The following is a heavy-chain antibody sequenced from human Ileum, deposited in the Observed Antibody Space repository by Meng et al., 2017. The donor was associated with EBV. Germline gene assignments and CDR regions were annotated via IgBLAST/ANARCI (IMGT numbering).Heavy chain of an antibody. V-gene: IGHV4-59*08. Sequence: QVPLQDPGPGLVKPSQPLSLTCTVSGVSISSYYWSWIRQPPGKGLEWIGYIYYSGSTNYNPSLKSRVTISVDMSKNQFSLNLSPVTAADTAVYYCARGGWSLDYWGQGTLVTVSS. CDR3: ARGGWSLDY. J-gene: IGHJ4*02. D-gene: IGHD2-15*01. CDR1: GVSISSYY. CDR2: IYYSGST.